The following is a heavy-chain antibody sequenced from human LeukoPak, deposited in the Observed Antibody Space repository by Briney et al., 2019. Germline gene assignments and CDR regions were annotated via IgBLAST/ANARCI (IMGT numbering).Heavy chain of an antibody. J-gene: IGHJ4*02. V-gene: IGHV1-69*01. CDR3: ARGSSHTYYYDSSGQSSFDY. D-gene: IGHD3-22*01. Sequence: SVKVSCKASGGTFSSYAISWARQAPGQGLEWMGGIIPIFGTANYAQKFQGRVTITADESTSTAYMELSSLRSEDTAVYYCARGSSHTYYYDSSGQSSFDYWGQGTLVTVSS. CDR1: GGTFSSYA. CDR2: IIPIFGTA.